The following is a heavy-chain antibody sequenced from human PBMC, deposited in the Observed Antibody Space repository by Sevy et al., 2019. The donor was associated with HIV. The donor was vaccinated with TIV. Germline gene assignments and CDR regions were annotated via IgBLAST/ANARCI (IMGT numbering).Heavy chain of an antibody. CDR3: ARDLPPSATTVSHFDY. V-gene: IGHV3-48*03. D-gene: IGHD4-17*01. J-gene: IGHJ4*02. CDR2: ISNTGSSI. Sequence: GGSLRLSCAASGFTFSSYEMNWVRQAPGKGLEWVSYISNTGSSIYYSDSVKGGFTMSRDNAKNSLYLQMNSLRGEDTAVYYCARDLPPSATTVSHFDYWGRGTLVTVSS. CDR1: GFTFSSYE.